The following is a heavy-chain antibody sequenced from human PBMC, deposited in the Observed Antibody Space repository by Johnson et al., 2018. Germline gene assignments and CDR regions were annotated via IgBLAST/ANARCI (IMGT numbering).Heavy chain of an antibody. D-gene: IGHD3-3*01. Sequence: VQLVESGGGVVLPGRSLRLSCAASGFTFNSHGMHWVRQAPGKGLEWVALIWYDGSNRYYADSVKGRFTISRDNSKNTLYLQMTSLRVEDTAVYYCAKDQWLLSQHDAFDIWGQGTMVTVSS. J-gene: IGHJ3*02. CDR1: GFTFNSHG. V-gene: IGHV3-33*06. CDR3: AKDQWLLSQHDAFDI. CDR2: IWYDGSNR.